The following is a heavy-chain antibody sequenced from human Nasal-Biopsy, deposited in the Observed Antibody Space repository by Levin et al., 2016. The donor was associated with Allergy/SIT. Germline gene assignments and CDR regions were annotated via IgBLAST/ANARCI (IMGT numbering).Heavy chain of an antibody. CDR1: GGTFSSYA. J-gene: IGHJ6*02. V-gene: IGHV1-69*06. CDR2: IIPIFGTA. Sequence: SVKVSCKASGGTFSSYAISWVRQAPGQGLEWMGGIIPIFGTANYAQKFQGRVTITADKSTSTAYMELSSLRSEDTAVYYCAAREAPAYYYGSGSTYYYYGMDVWGQGTTVTVSS. D-gene: IGHD3-10*01. CDR3: AAREAPAYYYGSGSTYYYYGMDV.